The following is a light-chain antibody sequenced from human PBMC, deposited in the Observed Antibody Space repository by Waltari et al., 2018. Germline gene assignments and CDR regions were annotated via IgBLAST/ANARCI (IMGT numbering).Light chain of an antibody. Sequence: SSELTQAPAVSVALGQTVRITFQGTSLRTCYENWYQQKPGQAPVLVFYGKNNRPSGIPDRLSASSSGNTASLTIAGAQAEDEADYYCNSRDSSGNPYVFGSGTKVTVL. J-gene: IGLJ1*01. CDR2: GKN. CDR1: SLRTCY. CDR3: NSRDSSGNPYV. V-gene: IGLV3-19*01.